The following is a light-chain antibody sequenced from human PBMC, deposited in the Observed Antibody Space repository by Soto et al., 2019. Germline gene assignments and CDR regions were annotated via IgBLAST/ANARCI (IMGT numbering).Light chain of an antibody. J-gene: IGKJ2*01. Sequence: DIQMNQSPSSLSASVGDRVTITCRASQSISSYLNWYQQKPGKAPKLLIYAASSLQSGVPSRFSGSGSGTDFTLTISSLQPEDFATYYCQQSYSTTLYTFGQGTKREIK. CDR1: QSISSY. CDR3: QQSYSTTLYT. V-gene: IGKV1-39*01. CDR2: AAS.